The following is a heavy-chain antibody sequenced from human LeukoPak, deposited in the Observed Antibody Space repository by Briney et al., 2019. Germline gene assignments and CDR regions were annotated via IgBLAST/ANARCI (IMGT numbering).Heavy chain of an antibody. D-gene: IGHD2-2*01. V-gene: IGHV3-7*01. Sequence: HPGGSLRLSCAASGFTFSSYWMSWFRQAPGKGLEWVANIKQDGSEKYYVDSVKGRFTISRDNAKNSLYLQMNSLRAEDTAVYYCASGRDIVVVPAASFDYWGQGTLVTVSS. CDR2: IKQDGSEK. CDR3: ASGRDIVVVPAASFDY. J-gene: IGHJ4*02. CDR1: GFTFSSYW.